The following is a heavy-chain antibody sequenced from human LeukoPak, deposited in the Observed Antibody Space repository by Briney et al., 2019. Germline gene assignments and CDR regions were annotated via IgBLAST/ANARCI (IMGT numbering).Heavy chain of an antibody. V-gene: IGHV4-38-2*02. D-gene: IGHD5-18*01. CDR1: GFSISSGHY. Sequence: PSETLSLTCTVSGFSISSGHYWGWVRQPPGAGLEWIGSVYQSGTTYYNPSLKSRVTTSVDMSKNQFSLRLRPVTAADTAVYYCARIFIRNGYSSYFDCWGRGTLVNVSS. CDR3: ARIFIRNGYSSYFDC. CDR2: VYQSGTT. J-gene: IGHJ4*02.